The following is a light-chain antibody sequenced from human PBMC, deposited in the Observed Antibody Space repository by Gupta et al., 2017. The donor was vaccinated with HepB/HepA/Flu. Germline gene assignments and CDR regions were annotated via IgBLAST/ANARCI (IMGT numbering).Light chain of an antibody. CDR2: AAS. J-gene: IGKJ2*01. CDR3: QQCHSLPPT. CDR1: QSTSSY. Sequence: IQMTQSPSSLSASVGDRVTITCLASQSTSSYLDWYQQKPGKAPKLLIYAASNVESGAPSRFSGGGYGTDFTLSISSLQPEDFATYYCQQCHSLPPTFGQGTKLEIK. V-gene: IGKV1-39*01.